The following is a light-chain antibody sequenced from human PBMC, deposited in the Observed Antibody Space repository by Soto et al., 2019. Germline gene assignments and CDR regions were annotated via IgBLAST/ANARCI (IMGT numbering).Light chain of an antibody. Sequence: QLVLTQPASVSGSPGQSITISCTGTSSDVGAYNYVSWYQLHPGKAPKLIISEVSNRPSGVSSRFSGSKSANTASLTISGLQAEDEADYFCSSYTRSSTQVFGTGTKVTVL. CDR2: EVS. V-gene: IGLV2-14*01. CDR1: SSDVGAYNY. J-gene: IGLJ1*01. CDR3: SSYTRSSTQV.